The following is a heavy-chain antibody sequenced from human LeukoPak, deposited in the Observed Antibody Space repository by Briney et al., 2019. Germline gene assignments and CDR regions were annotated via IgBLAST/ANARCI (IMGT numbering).Heavy chain of an antibody. Sequence: GGSLRLSCAASGFTFSSYWMSWVRQAPGKGLEWVANIKQDGSEKYYVDSVKGRFTISRDNAKNSLYLQMNSLRVEDTAVYYCARDYYDSSGLVDYWGQGTLVTVSS. V-gene: IGHV3-7*01. D-gene: IGHD3-22*01. J-gene: IGHJ4*02. CDR2: IKQDGSEK. CDR3: ARDYYDSSGLVDY. CDR1: GFTFSSYW.